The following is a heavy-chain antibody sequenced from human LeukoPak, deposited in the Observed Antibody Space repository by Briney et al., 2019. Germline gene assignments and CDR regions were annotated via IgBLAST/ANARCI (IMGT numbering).Heavy chain of an antibody. J-gene: IGHJ4*02. CDR1: GGSFSGYY. V-gene: IGHV4-34*01. Sequence: SETLSLTCAVYGGSFSGYYWSWIRQPPGKGLEWIGEINHSGSTNYNPSLKSRVTISVDTSKNQFSLKLGSVTAADTAVYYCAYLTTVTNYWGQGTLVTVSS. D-gene: IGHD4-11*01. CDR2: INHSGST. CDR3: AYLTTVTNY.